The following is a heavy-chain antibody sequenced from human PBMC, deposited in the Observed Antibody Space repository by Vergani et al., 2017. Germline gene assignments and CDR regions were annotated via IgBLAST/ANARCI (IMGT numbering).Heavy chain of an antibody. CDR1: GGSINPSSSF. CDR2: IYYSGRT. V-gene: IGHV4-39*07. Sequence: QLQPQESGPGLVKPSETLSLICTVSGGSINPSSSFWGWIRQPPGKELEWIGRIYYSGRTDYNPSLESRVTISVDTSKSQFSLKLNSVTVADTAVYYCARSRRDCGSGSCAGYWGQGTLVTVSS. CDR3: ARSRRDCGSGSCAGY. J-gene: IGHJ4*02. D-gene: IGHD2-15*01.